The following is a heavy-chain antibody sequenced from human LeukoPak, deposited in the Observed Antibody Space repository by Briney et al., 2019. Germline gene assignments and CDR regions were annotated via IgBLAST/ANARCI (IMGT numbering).Heavy chain of an antibody. Sequence: ASVKVSCKASGGTFSSYAISWVRQAPGQGLEWMGWISAYNGNTNYAQKLQGRVTMTTDTSTSTAYMELRSLRSDDTAVYYCARVLIGIAVAGTEDYWGQGTLVTVSS. J-gene: IGHJ4*02. CDR2: ISAYNGNT. D-gene: IGHD6-19*01. V-gene: IGHV1-18*01. CDR1: GGTFSSYA. CDR3: ARVLIGIAVAGTEDY.